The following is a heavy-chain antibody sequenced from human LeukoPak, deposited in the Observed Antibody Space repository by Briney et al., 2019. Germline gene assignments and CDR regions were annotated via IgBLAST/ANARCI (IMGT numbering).Heavy chain of an antibody. CDR3: ARLFRRTISGVVPIGYYFDY. D-gene: IGHD3-3*01. CDR2: IYHSGST. Sequence: SETLSLTCAVSGYSISSGYYWGWIRQPPGKGLEWIGSIYHSGSTYYNPSLKSRVTISVDTSKNQFSLKLSSVTAADTAVYYCARLFRRTISGVVPIGYYFDYWGQGTLVTVSS. CDR1: GYSISSGYY. J-gene: IGHJ4*02. V-gene: IGHV4-38-2*01.